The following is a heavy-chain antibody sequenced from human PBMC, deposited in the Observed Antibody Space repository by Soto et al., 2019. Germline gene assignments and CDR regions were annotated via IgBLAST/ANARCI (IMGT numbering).Heavy chain of an antibody. V-gene: IGHV3-23*01. J-gene: IGHJ4*02. D-gene: IGHD3-10*01. CDR2: ISGSGGST. CDR1: GFTFSSYA. CDR3: TTVLLWFGELLYQVDY. Sequence: GGSLRLSCAASGFTFSSYAMSWVRQAPGKGLEWVSAISGSGGSTYYADSVKGRFTISRDNSKNTLYLQMNSLRAEDTAVYYCTTVLLWFGELLYQVDYWGQGTLVTVSS.